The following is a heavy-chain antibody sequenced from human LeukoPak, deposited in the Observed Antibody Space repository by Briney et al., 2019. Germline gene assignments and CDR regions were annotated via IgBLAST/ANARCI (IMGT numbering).Heavy chain of an antibody. CDR3: AKDIYGSGSYYTPDAFDI. Sequence: GGSLRLSCAASGFTFSSYAMSWVRQAPRKGLEGVSAISGSGGSTYYADSVKGRFTISRDNSKNTLYLQMNSLRAEDTAVYYCAKDIYGSGSYYTPDAFDIWGQGTMVTVSS. D-gene: IGHD3-10*01. CDR2: ISGSGGST. J-gene: IGHJ3*02. V-gene: IGHV3-23*01. CDR1: GFTFSSYA.